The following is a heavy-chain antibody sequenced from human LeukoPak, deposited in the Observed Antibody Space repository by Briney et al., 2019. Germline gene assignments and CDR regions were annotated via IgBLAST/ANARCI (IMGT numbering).Heavy chain of an antibody. CDR3: AKGLVVVVESDY. D-gene: IGHD3-22*01. J-gene: IGHJ4*02. Sequence: GGSLRLSCADSGFSFSRYWMSWVRQAPGKRLEWVSAISGSGGSTYYADSVKGRFTISRDNSKNTLYLQMNSLRAEDTAVYYCAKGLVVVVESDYWGQGTLVTVSS. CDR1: GFSFSRYW. CDR2: ISGSGGST. V-gene: IGHV3-23*01.